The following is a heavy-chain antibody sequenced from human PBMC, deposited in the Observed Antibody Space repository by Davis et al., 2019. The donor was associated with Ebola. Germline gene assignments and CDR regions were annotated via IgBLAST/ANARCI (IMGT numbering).Heavy chain of an antibody. CDR2: LSSDGGIT. Sequence: GESLKISCAASGFTFSRYWMHWVRHAPGKGLVYVSRLSSDGGITSYADSVKGRFTISRDNAKNSLYLQMNRLSPEDTALYYCAKDIGYHEYGQFSGGFRRWGDGTAVTVSP. CDR1: GFTFSRYW. V-gene: IGHV3-74*01. D-gene: IGHD4-17*01. CDR3: AKDIGYHEYGQFSGGFRR. J-gene: IGHJ3*01.